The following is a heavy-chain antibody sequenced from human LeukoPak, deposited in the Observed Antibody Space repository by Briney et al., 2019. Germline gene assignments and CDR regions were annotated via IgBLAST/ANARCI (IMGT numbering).Heavy chain of an antibody. CDR3: VKDHFYSMEV. CDR1: GFTFSSYA. D-gene: IGHD2/OR15-2a*01. V-gene: IGHV3-23*01. J-gene: IGHJ6*02. Sequence: GGSLRLSCAASGFTFSSYAMSWVRQAPGKGLEWVSVITGSGGSTYYADSVMGRFTISRDNSLNTVYLQMNSLRAEDTGIYYCVKDHFYSMEVWGQGTTVTVTS. CDR2: ITGSGGST.